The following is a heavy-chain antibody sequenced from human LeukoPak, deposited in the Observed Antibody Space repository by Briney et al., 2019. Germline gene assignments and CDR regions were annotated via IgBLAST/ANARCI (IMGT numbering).Heavy chain of an antibody. V-gene: IGHV3-7*02. D-gene: IGHD3-9*01. J-gene: IGHJ4*02. Sequence: GGSLRLSCAASGFTFSDNSMTWVRQAPGKGLEWVANIKQDGSEKYYVDSVKGRFTISRDNAKKSLYLQMDSLRAEDTAVYYCARGFDGNFDYWGQGTLVTVSP. CDR3: ARGFDGNFDY. CDR1: GFTFSDNS. CDR2: IKQDGSEK.